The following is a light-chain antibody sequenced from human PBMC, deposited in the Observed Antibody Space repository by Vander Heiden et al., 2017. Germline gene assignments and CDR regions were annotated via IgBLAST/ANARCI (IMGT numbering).Light chain of an antibody. Sequence: EIVLTQSPATLSLSPGERATLSCRASQSVSSYLAWYQQKPGQAPRLLIYDASNRANGIPARFSGSGSGTDFTLTSSSLEPEDFAVYYWQQRSNWITFGQGTRLEIK. V-gene: IGKV3-11*01. CDR1: QSVSSY. CDR3: QQRSNWIT. CDR2: DAS. J-gene: IGKJ5*01.